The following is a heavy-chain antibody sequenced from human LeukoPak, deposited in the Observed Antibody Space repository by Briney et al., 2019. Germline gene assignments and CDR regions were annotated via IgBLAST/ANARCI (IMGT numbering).Heavy chain of an antibody. D-gene: IGHD4-17*01. CDR1: GLTVSTYG. V-gene: IGHV3-33*01. CDR2: IWYDASNK. CDR3: ARDTKVTRFPAATAG. J-gene: IGHJ4*02. Sequence: GRSLRLSCAAAGLTVSTYGMHWGRHAPSNGLELGAVIWYDASNKYYADTVKCRFTISRDNSNNTRYLQRKSPRDGDTAAYYCARDTKVTRFPAATAGWGQGTPVTVSS.